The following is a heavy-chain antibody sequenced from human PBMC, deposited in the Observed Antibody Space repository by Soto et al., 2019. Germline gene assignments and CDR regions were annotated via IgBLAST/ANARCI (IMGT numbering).Heavy chain of an antibody. CDR3: AHFLWERQRNNWFXP. J-gene: IGHJ5*02. D-gene: IGHD1-26*01. CDR1: GFSLSTSGVG. Sequence: SGPTLVNPTQSLTLTCTFSGFSLSTSGVGVGWIRQPPGKALEWLALIYWDDDKRYSPSLKSRLTITKDTSKNQVVLTMTNMDPVDTATYYCAHFLWERQRNNWFXPWGQGTLVTVSS. V-gene: IGHV2-5*02. CDR2: IYWDDDK.